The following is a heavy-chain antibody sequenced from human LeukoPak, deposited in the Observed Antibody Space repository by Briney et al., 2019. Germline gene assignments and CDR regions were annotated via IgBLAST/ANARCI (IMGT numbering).Heavy chain of an antibody. Sequence: GGSLRLSCAASGFIVSSNYMNWVHQAPGKGLEWVAVIWYDGSNKYYADSVKGRFTISRDNSKNTLYLQMNSLRAEDTAVYYCARNMVRGVTAEKGAFDYWGQGTLVTVSS. CDR2: IWYDGSNK. V-gene: IGHV3-33*08. D-gene: IGHD3-10*01. CDR3: ARNMVRGVTAEKGAFDY. CDR1: GFIVSSNY. J-gene: IGHJ4*02.